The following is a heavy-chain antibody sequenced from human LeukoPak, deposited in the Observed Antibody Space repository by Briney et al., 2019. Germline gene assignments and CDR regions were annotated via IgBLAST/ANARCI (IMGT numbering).Heavy chain of an antibody. CDR1: GFTFSHYG. Sequence: GGSLRLSCEASGFTFSHYGMHWVRQAPGKGLEWVAVIWSDATNQYYSDSVKGRFTISRDNFKRTVSLQMNSLRAGDTAVYYCVKDAQRGFDYSNSLQHWGQGSLVTVSS. CDR2: IWSDATNQ. J-gene: IGHJ4*02. CDR3: VKDAQRGFDYSNSLQH. D-gene: IGHD4-11*01. V-gene: IGHV3-33*06.